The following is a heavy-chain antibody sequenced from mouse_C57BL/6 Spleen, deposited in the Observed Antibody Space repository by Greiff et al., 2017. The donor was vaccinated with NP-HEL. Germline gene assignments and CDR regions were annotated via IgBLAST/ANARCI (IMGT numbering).Heavy chain of an antibody. V-gene: IGHV1-50*01. Sequence: QVQLQQSGAELVKPGASVKLSCKASGYTFTSYWMQWVKQRPGQGLEWIGAIDPSDSYTNYNQKFKGKATLTVDTSSSTAYMQLSSLTSEDSAVYYCARDTTVVADFDYWGQGTTLTVSS. CDR3: ARDTTVVADFDY. J-gene: IGHJ2*01. CDR1: GYTFTSYW. CDR2: IDPSDSYT. D-gene: IGHD1-1*01.